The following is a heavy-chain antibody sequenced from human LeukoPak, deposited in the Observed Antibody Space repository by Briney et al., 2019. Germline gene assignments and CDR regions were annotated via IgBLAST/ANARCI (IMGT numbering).Heavy chain of an antibody. CDR1: GGSTSSYY. CDR2: IFTSGIISGSP. Sequence: SETLSLTCTVSGGSTSSYYWSWIRQPPGKGLEWIGRIFTSGIISGSPNYNPSLKSRVTVSDDKSKNQFSLKLSSVTAADTAVYYCARGPPIVVVVAATDNWFDPWGQGTLVTVSS. J-gene: IGHJ5*02. CDR3: ARGPPIVVVVAATDNWFDP. V-gene: IGHV4-4*07. D-gene: IGHD2-15*01.